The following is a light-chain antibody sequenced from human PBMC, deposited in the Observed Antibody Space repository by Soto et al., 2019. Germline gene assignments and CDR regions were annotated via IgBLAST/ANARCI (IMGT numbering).Light chain of an antibody. J-gene: IGLJ1*01. CDR2: DVS. Sequence: QSALTQPGSVSGSPGTSLTISCPGTSSDVGGYNYVSWYQQHPGKAPKLMIYDVSNRPSGVSNRFSGSKSGNTASLTISGLQAEDEADYYCSSYTSSSTRVFGTGTKVTV. V-gene: IGLV2-14*01. CDR1: SSDVGGYNY. CDR3: SSYTSSSTRV.